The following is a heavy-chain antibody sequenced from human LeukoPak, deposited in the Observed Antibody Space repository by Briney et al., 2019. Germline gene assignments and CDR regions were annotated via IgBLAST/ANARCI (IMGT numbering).Heavy chain of an antibody. CDR3: VRDDRWAFDH. CDR1: GLTFSSYS. V-gene: IGHV3-48*04. CDR2: IGSGNSPI. D-gene: IGHD4-23*01. J-gene: IGHJ4*02. Sequence: GGSLRLSCVASGLTFSSYSMNWVRQAPGKGLEWVSYIGSGNSPIYNADSVKGRFTISRDNAGNSLYLQMNSLRVEDTAVYYCVRDDRWAFDHWGQGALVTVSS.